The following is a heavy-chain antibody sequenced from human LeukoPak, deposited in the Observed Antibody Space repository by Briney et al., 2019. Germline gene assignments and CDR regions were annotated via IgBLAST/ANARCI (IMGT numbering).Heavy chain of an antibody. CDR2: ISWNSGSI. V-gene: IGHV3-9*03. Sequence: GRSLRLSCTASGFTFDDYAMHWVRQAPGKGLEWVSGISWNSGSIGYADSVKGRFTISRDNAKNSLCLQMNSLRAEDMALYYCAKDYGSGSYYPRIDYWGQGTLVTVSS. CDR3: AKDYGSGSYYPRIDY. CDR1: GFTFDDYA. D-gene: IGHD3-10*01. J-gene: IGHJ4*02.